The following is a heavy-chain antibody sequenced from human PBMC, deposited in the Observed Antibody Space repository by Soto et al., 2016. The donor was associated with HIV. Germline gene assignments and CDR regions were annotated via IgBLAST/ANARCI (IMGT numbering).Heavy chain of an antibody. CDR1: GYTFTGYY. D-gene: IGHD3-10*01. CDR3: AREGYYGSGSYRNSFDAFDI. V-gene: IGHV1-2*02. CDR2: INPNSGGT. Sequence: QVQLVQSGAEVKKPGASVKVSCKASGYTFTGYYMHWVRQAPGQGLEWMGWINPNSGGTNYAQKFQGRVTMTRDTSISTAYMELSRLRSDDTAVYYCAREGYYGSGSYRNSFDAFDIWAKGQWXPSLQ. J-gene: IGHJ3*02.